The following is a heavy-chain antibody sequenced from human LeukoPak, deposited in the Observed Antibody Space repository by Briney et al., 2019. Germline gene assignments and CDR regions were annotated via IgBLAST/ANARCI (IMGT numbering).Heavy chain of an antibody. CDR1: GFTFSSYA. CDR3: GRSRIMITFGGVLFDY. Sequence: GGSLRLSCAASGFTFSSYAMRWVRQAPGKGLEWVSAICGSGGNTYYADSVKGRFTISRDNSKNTLYLQMNSLRAEYTAVYYCGRSRIMITFGGVLFDYWGQGTLVTVSS. D-gene: IGHD3-16*01. V-gene: IGHV3-23*01. J-gene: IGHJ4*02. CDR2: ICGSGGNT.